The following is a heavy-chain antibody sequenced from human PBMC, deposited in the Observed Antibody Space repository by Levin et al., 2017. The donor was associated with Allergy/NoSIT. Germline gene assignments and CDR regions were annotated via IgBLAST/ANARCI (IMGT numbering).Heavy chain of an antibody. CDR1: GFTFSSYA. J-gene: IGHJ6*02. CDR3: ATPPQQIAVAGTSYGMDV. Sequence: LSLTCAASGFTFSSYAMSWVRQAPGKGLEWVSAISGSGGSTYYADSVKGRFTISRDNSKNTLYLQMNSLRAEDTAVYYCATPPQQIAVAGTSYGMDVWGQGTTVTVSS. CDR2: ISGSGGST. D-gene: IGHD6-19*01. V-gene: IGHV3-23*01.